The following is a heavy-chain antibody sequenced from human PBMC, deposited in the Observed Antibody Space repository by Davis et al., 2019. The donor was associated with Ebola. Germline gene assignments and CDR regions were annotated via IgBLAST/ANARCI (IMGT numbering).Heavy chain of an antibody. CDR2: INHSGST. V-gene: IGHV4-34*01. CDR1: GGSFSGYY. J-gene: IGHJ4*02. Sequence: SETLSLTCAVSGGSFSGYYWSWIRQPPGKGLEWIGEINHSGSTNYNPSLKSRVTISVDTSKNQFSLKLSSVTAADTAVYYCARGENGGNPVGYWGQGTLVTVSS. CDR3: ARGENGGNPVGY. D-gene: IGHD4-23*01.